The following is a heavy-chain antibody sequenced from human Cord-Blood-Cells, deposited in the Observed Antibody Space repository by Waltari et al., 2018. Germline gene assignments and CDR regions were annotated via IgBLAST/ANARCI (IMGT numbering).Heavy chain of an antibody. D-gene: IGHD1-26*01. CDR3: AREGSGSYFDY. CDR2: IGYDGSNK. V-gene: IGHV3-33*01. Sequence: QVQLVESGGGVVQPGRSLRLSCAASGFTFSSYGMHWVRQAPGKGLEWVAVIGYDGSNKYYADSVKGRFTISRDNSKNTLYLQMNSLRAEDTAVYYCAREGSGSYFDYWGQGTLVTVSS. CDR1: GFTFSSYG. J-gene: IGHJ4*02.